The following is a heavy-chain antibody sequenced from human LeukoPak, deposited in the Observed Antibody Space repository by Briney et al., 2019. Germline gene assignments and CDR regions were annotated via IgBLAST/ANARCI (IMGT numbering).Heavy chain of an antibody. CDR1: GGSISSYY. CDR3: ATTLGYCSGGSCYNAFDI. D-gene: IGHD2-15*01. CDR2: IYYSGST. V-gene: IGHV4-59*01. Sequence: SETLSLTCTVSGGSISSYYWSWIRQPPGKGLEWIGYIYYSGSTNCNPSLKSRVTISVDTSKNQFSLKLSSVTAADTAVYYCATTLGYCSGGSCYNAFDIWGQGTMVTVSS. J-gene: IGHJ3*02.